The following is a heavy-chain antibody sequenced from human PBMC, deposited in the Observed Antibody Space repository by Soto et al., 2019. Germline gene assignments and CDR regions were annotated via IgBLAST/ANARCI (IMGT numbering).Heavy chain of an antibody. CDR2: IKQDGSEK. CDR1: GFTFSSYW. J-gene: IGHJ3*02. V-gene: IGHV3-7*01. CDR3: ARVGGYCSGGSCYPRHAFDI. Sequence: EVQLVESGGGLVQPGGSLRLSCAASGFTFSSYWMSWVRQAPGKGLEWVANIKQDGSEKYYVDSVKGRFTISRDNAKNSRYLQMNSLRAEDKAVYYCARVGGYCSGGSCYPRHAFDIWGQGTMVTVSS. D-gene: IGHD2-15*01.